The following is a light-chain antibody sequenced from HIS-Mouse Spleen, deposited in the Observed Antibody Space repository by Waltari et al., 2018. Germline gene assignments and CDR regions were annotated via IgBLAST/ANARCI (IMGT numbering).Light chain of an antibody. CDR2: EDN. CDR3: QSYDSSNHVV. J-gene: IGLJ2*01. Sequence: NFMLTHPHSVSESPGKTVTISCTRSSASIASNSVQRYQQPPASAHTTLIYEDNQRPSGVPDRFSGSIDSSANSASLTISGLKTEDEADYYCQSYDSSNHVVFGGGTKLTVL. V-gene: IGLV6-57*04. CDR1: SASIASNS.